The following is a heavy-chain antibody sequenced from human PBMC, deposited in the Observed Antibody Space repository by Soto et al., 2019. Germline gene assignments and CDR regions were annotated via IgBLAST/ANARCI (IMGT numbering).Heavy chain of an antibody. CDR3: ARPPGITHEYSYGMGV. CDR2: IIPLFGSA. Sequence: ASVKVSCKSSGGSFSSYAISWVRQAPGQGLEWMGGIIPLFGSANYAQKFQGRVTITADESTSTAYMELSSLRSEDTAVYYCARPPGITHEYSYGMGVWGQGTTVTVSS. CDR1: GGSFSSYA. V-gene: IGHV1-69*13. D-gene: IGHD1-7*01. J-gene: IGHJ6*02.